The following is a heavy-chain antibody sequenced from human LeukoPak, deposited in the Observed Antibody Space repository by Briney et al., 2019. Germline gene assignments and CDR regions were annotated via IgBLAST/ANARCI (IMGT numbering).Heavy chain of an antibody. CDR1: GASVSSIGYC. D-gene: IGHD3-22*01. Sequence: PSETLSLTCGVSGASVSSIGYCWSWIRQPPGRGLEWIGYIYQSGSASYNPSLQSRVTISIDKSKNQFSLNLNSVTAADTAVYYCARNSYYDNSGEGAFDIWGQGTMVTVSS. V-gene: IGHV4-30-2*01. CDR3: ARNSYYDNSGEGAFDI. CDR2: IYQSGSA. J-gene: IGHJ3*02.